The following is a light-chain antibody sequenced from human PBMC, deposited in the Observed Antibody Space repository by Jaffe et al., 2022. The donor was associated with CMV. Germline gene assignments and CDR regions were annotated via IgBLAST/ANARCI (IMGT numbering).Light chain of an antibody. CDR3: QQYYSFPLT. V-gene: IGKV1-5*03. Sequence: DIQMTQSPSTLSASVGDRVTITCRASQSINDWLAWYQQKPGEAPKFLIYKASILQSGVPSRFGGSGFGTEFTLTISGLQPDDFAIYYCQQYYSFPLTFGHGTRLQIK. J-gene: IGKJ5*01. CDR1: QSINDW. CDR2: KAS.